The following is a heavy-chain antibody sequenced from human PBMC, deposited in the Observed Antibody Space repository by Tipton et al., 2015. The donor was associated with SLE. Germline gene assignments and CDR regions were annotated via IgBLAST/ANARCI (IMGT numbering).Heavy chain of an antibody. D-gene: IGHD1-1*01. CDR3: ARDVSGGTTYVAFDI. CDR2: IYTSGST. J-gene: IGHJ3*02. CDR1: GGPISSGSYY. Sequence: TLSLTCTVSGGPISSGSYYWSWIRQPAGKGLEWIGHIYTSGSTNYNPSLKSRVTISVDTSKNQFSLKLSSVTAADTAVYYCARDVSGGTTYVAFDIWGQGTMVTVSS. V-gene: IGHV4-61*09.